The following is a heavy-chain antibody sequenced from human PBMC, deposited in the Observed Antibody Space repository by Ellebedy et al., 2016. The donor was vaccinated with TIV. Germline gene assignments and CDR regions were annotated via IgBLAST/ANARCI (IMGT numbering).Heavy chain of an antibody. CDR1: GFTFSSYW. D-gene: IGHD3-22*01. CDR3: AIPPGIVVY. V-gene: IGHV3-7*01. Sequence: PGGSLRLSCAASGFTFSSYWMTWVRQAPGKGLEWVANINKDGSEKYYVDSVKGRFTISRDNAKNSLYLQMNSLRAEDTAVYYCAIPPGIVVYWGQGTLVTVSS. CDR2: INKDGSEK. J-gene: IGHJ4*02.